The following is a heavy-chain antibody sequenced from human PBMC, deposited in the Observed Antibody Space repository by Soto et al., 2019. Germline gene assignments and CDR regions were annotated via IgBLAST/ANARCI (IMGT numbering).Heavy chain of an antibody. D-gene: IGHD3-3*01. J-gene: IGHJ4*02. CDR1: GGSISSGGYY. Sequence: PSETLSLTCTVSGGSISSGGYYWSWIRQHPGKGLEWIGYIYYSGSTYYNPSLKSRVTISVDTSKNQFSLKLSSVTAADTAVYYCASRYAHDFWSGYYLPPYSDFALDYWGQGTLVNVS. CDR3: ASRYAHDFWSGYYLPPYSDFALDY. V-gene: IGHV4-31*03. CDR2: IYYSGST.